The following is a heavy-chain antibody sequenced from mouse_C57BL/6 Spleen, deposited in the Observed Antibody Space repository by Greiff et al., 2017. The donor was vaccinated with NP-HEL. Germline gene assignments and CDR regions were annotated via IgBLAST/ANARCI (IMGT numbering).Heavy chain of an antibody. D-gene: IGHD2-5*01. V-gene: IGHV3-6*01. J-gene: IGHJ4*01. CDR2: ISYDGSN. CDR1: GYSITSGYY. Sequence: EVKLEESGPGLVKPSQSLSLTCSVTGYSITSGYYWNWIRQFPGNKLEWMGYISYDGSNNYNPSLKNRISITRDTSKNQFFLKLNSVTTEDTATYYCARDLGLYSNYVGAMDYWGQGTSVTVSS. CDR3: ARDLGLYSNYVGAMDY.